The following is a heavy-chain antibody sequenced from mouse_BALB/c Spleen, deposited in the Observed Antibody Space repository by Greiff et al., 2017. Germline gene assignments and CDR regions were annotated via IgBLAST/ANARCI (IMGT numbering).Heavy chain of an antibody. CDR3: TRNWDEDYFDY. J-gene: IGHJ2*01. CDR2: IDPETGGT. V-gene: IGHV1-15*01. D-gene: IGHD4-1*01. CDR1: GYTFTDYE. Sequence: QVQLKQSGAELVRPGASVTLSCKASGYTFTDYEMHWVKQTPVHGLEWIGAIDPETGGTAYNQKFKGKATLTADKSSSTAYMELRSLTSEDSAVYYCTRNWDEDYFDYWGQGTTLTVSS.